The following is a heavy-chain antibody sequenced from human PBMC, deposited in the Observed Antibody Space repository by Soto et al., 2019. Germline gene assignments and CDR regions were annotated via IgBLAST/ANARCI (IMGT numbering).Heavy chain of an antibody. D-gene: IGHD3-10*01. V-gene: IGHV4-59*13. Sequence: QVQLQESGPGLVKSSETLSLTCTVTGGSISSYYWSWIRRPPGKGLEWIGHIYDSGSTNYNPSLESRVTTSLDTSMNQFSLKFSSVTAADTAVYYCARAQPFEFHNWFDPWGQGTLVSVSA. J-gene: IGHJ5*02. CDR3: ARAQPFEFHNWFDP. CDR1: GGSISSYY. CDR2: IYDSGST.